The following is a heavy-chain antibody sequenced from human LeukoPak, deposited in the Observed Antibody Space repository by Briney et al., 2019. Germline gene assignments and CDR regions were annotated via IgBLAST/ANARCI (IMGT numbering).Heavy chain of an antibody. V-gene: IGHV3-30*02. Sequence: GGSLRLSCAASGFTFSRYGMHWGRQAPGKGLEWVAFIRNDGSNEYYADSVKGRFTISRDNSKNTLYLQMNSLRAEDTAVYYCAKGLLYYYAFDIWGQGTMITVSS. CDR2: IRNDGSNE. CDR3: AKGLLYYYAFDI. CDR1: GFTFSRYG. J-gene: IGHJ3*02. D-gene: IGHD3-10*01.